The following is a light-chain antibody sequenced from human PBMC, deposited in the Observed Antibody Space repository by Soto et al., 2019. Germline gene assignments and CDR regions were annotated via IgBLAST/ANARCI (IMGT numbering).Light chain of an antibody. J-gene: IGKJ1*01. V-gene: IGKV1-5*01. CDR3: QQYNTYWT. Sequence: DIQMTQSPSSLSASVGDRVTITCRASQDLDRWLAWYQQKPGKAPKLLIYDAANLESGVPSRFSGSGSGTEFSLTISSLQPDEFATYYCQQYNTYWTFGQGTKVDIK. CDR2: DAA. CDR1: QDLDRW.